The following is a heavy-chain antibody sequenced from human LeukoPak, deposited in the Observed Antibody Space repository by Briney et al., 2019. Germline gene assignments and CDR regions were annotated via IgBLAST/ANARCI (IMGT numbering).Heavy chain of an antibody. CDR2: IDKDGRST. V-gene: IGHV3-43*02. D-gene: IGHD1-26*01. Sequence: GSLRLSCAASGFTLGAFAMRWVRQAPGKGLEWVSLIDKDGRSTYYADSVKGRFTISRDNSKNSLYLQMNSLRTEDTALYYCATWAFYHSLDVWGQGTTVTVSS. CDR1: GFTLGAFA. CDR3: ATWAFYHSLDV. J-gene: IGHJ6*02.